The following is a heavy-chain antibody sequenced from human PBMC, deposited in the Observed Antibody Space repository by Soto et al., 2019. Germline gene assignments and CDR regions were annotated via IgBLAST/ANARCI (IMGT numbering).Heavy chain of an antibody. CDR2: INHSGST. CDR1: GGSFSGYY. V-gene: IGHV4-34*01. D-gene: IGHD2-2*01. Sequence: LSLTCAVYGGSFSGYYWSWIRQPPGKGLEWIGEINHSGSTNYNPSLKSRVTISVDTSKNQFSLKLSSVTAADTAVYYCARGPFFTDIVVVPAAKTTKGYYYYGMDVWGQGTTVTVSS. CDR3: ARGPFFTDIVVVPAAKTTKGYYYYGMDV. J-gene: IGHJ6*02.